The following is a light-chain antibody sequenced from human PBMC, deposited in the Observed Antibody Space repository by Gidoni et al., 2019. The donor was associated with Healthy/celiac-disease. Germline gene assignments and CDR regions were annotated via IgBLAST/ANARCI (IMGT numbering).Light chain of an antibody. V-gene: IGKV3D-15*01. CDR1: QSVSSN. J-gene: IGKJ5*01. CDR2: GAS. Sequence: EIVMTQSPATLSVSPGERATLSCRASQSVSSNLAWYQQKPGQAPRLLIYGASTRATGIPARFSGSGSGTEFTLTISSLQSEDFAVYYCQQYNNLITFXQXTRLEIK. CDR3: QQYNNLIT.